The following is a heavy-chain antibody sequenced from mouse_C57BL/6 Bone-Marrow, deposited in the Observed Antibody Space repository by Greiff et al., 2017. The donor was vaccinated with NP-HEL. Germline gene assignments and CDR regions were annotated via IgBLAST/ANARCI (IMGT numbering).Heavy chain of an antibody. CDR3: TTGGSDPYCYFDV. CDR1: GFNIKDDY. J-gene: IGHJ1*03. CDR2: IDPENGDT. V-gene: IGHV14-4*01. Sequence: EVQLQQSGAELVRPGASVKLSCTASGFNIKDDYMHWVKQRPEQGLEWIGWIDPENGDTEYASKFQGKATITADTSSNTAYLQLSSLTSEDTAVYYCTTGGSDPYCYFDVWGTGTTVTVSS.